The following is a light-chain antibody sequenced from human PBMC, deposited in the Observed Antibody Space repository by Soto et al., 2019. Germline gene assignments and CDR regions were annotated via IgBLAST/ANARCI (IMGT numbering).Light chain of an antibody. J-gene: IGLJ2*01. Sequence: QPVLTQSPSASASLGASVKLTCTLSSGHSSYAIAWHQQQPEKGPRYLMKLNSDGSHSKGDGIPDRFSGSSSGAERYLTTSSLQSEDEADYYCQTWGTGTPVVFGGGTKLTVL. CDR1: SGHSSYA. CDR3: QTWGTGTPVV. V-gene: IGLV4-69*01. CDR2: LNSDGSH.